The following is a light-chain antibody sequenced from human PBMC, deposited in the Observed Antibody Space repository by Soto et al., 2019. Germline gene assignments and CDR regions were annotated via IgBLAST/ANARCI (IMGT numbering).Light chain of an antibody. Sequence: IVLTQSPGTLSLSPGERATLSCRASQSVSSVYLAWYQQKPGQAPRLLIHGASTRATGIPDRFSGTGSGTDFTLTISRLEPEDFAVYYCQQCRGSRTFGKGTKVDIK. J-gene: IGKJ1*01. CDR3: QQCRGSRT. V-gene: IGKV3-20*01. CDR1: QSVSSVY. CDR2: GAS.